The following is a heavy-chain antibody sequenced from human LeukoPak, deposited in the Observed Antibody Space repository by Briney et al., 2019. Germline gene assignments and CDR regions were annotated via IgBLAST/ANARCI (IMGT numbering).Heavy chain of an antibody. CDR2: IYSGGST. D-gene: IGHD3-10*01. J-gene: IGHJ4*02. CDR1: GFTVSSNY. Sequence: GGSLRLSCAASGFTVSSNYMSWVRQAPGKGLEWVSVIYSGGSTYYADSVKGRFTISRDNSKNTLYLQMNSLRAEDTAVYYCARVGLWFGELYHFDYWGQGTLVTVSS. CDR3: ARVGLWFGELYHFDY. V-gene: IGHV3-66*01.